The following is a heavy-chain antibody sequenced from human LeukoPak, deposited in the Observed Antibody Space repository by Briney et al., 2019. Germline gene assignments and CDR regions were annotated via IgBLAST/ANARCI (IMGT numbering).Heavy chain of an antibody. Sequence: SETLSLTCTVPGGSISSSYWSWIRQPPGKGLDWIGYIYYSGSTNYNPSLKSRVTISVDTSKNQFSLKLSSVTAANTAVYYCARATEGITMVRERGNYYYGMDVWGKGTTVTVTS. J-gene: IGHJ6*04. CDR2: IYYSGST. CDR1: GGSISSSY. CDR3: ARATEGITMVRERGNYYYGMDV. V-gene: IGHV4-59*01. D-gene: IGHD3-10*01.